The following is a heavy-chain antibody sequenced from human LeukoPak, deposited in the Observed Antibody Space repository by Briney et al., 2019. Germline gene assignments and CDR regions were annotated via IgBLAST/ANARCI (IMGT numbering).Heavy chain of an antibody. CDR1: GYTFTGYY. Sequence: ASVKVSCKASGYTFTGYYMHWVRQAPGQGLEWMGWISAYNGNTNYAQKLQGRVTMTTDTSTSTAYMELRSLRSDDTAVYYCARDSSYYTLDYWGQGTLVTVSS. D-gene: IGHD1-26*01. V-gene: IGHV1-18*04. CDR2: ISAYNGNT. CDR3: ARDSSYYTLDY. J-gene: IGHJ4*02.